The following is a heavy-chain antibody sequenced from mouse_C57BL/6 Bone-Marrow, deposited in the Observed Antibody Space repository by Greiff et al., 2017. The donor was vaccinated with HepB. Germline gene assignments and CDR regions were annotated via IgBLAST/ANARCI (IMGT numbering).Heavy chain of an antibody. V-gene: IGHV14-4*01. CDR2: IDPENGDT. CDR1: GFNIKDDY. J-gene: IGHJ4*01. CDR3: TPNYYGSSPYAMDY. Sequence: EVQLVESGAELVRPGASVKLSCTASGFNIKDDYMHWVKQRPEQGLEWIGWIDPENGDTEYASKFQGKATITADTSSNTAYLQLSSLTSEDTAVYYCTPNYYGSSPYAMDYWGQGTSVTVSS. D-gene: IGHD1-1*01.